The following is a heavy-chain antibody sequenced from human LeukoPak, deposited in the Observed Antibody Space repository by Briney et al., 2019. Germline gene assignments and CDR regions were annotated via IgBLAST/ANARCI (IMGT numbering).Heavy chain of an antibody. Sequence: PSETLSLTCAVYGGSFSGYYWSWIRQPPGKGLEWIGEINHSGSTNYNPSLKSRVTISVDTSKNQFSLKLSSVTAADTAVYYCARGRGYYSSTSCYAGWFDPWGQGTLVTVSS. CDR1: GGSFSGYY. CDR3: ARGRGYYSSTSCYAGWFDP. CDR2: INHSGST. V-gene: IGHV4-34*01. J-gene: IGHJ5*02. D-gene: IGHD2-2*01.